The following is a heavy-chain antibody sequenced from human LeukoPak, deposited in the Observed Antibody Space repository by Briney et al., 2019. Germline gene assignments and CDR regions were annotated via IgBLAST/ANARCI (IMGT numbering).Heavy chain of an antibody. J-gene: IGHJ5*02. CDR1: GSTFSRYW. CDR3: ATAVAGLWFDP. Sequence: GGSLRPSCAASGSTFSRYWMHWVRQAPGKGLAWVSRISSDGSNTNYADSVKGRFTISRDNSKNTLYLQMNSLRAEDTAVYYCATAVAGLWFDPWGQGTLVTVSS. CDR2: ISSDGSNT. V-gene: IGHV3-74*01. D-gene: IGHD6-19*01.